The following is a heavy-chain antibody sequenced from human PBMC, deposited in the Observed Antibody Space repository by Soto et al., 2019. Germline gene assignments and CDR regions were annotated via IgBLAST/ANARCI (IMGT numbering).Heavy chain of an antibody. J-gene: IGHJ4*02. CDR2: VSHSGTA. CDR1: GGSIDSGAFS. D-gene: IGHD2-8*02. Sequence: SETLSLTCAVSGGSIDSGAFSLSWVRQPPGKGLEWIGYVSHSGTAYSIPSLNGRFTLSVDRSQNQFSLKLTSVTAADSAFYNAAKIYWAQNSLDYWGRGILVTVSS. CDR3: AKIYWAQNSLDY. V-gene: IGHV4-30-2*01.